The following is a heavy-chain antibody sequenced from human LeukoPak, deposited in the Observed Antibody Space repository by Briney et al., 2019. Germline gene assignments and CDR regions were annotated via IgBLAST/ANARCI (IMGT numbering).Heavy chain of an antibody. CDR3: ARTDQSGYSFGPDFDY. Sequence: SETLSLTCTVSSYSINSGYYWGWIRQPPGKGLEWIGNIYRSGSTYYNPSLESRVTISIDMSKNQFSLRLRSVTASDTAVYYCARTDQSGYSFGPDFDYWGQGTLVTVSS. CDR1: SYSINSGYY. V-gene: IGHV4-38-2*02. CDR2: IYRSGST. D-gene: IGHD5-18*01. J-gene: IGHJ4*02.